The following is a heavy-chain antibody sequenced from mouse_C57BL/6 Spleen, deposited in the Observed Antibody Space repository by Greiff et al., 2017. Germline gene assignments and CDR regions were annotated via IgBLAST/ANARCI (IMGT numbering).Heavy chain of an antibody. V-gene: IGHV1-62-2*01. D-gene: IGHD1-1*01. CDR3: ARHDYYGSSYVGWFAY. Sequence: VQLQESGAELVKPGASVKLSCKASGYTFTEYTIHWVKQRSGQGLEWIGWFYPGSGSIKYNEKFKDKATLTADKSSSTVYMELSRLTSEDSAVYFCARHDYYGSSYVGWFAYWGQGTLVTVSA. CDR2: FYPGSGSI. J-gene: IGHJ3*01. CDR1: GYTFTEYT.